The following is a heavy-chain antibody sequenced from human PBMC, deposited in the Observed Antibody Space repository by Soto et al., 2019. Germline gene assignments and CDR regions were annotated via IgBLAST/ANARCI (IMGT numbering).Heavy chain of an antibody. CDR2: IRTKVNSYAT. CDR3: TTRQSDV. Sequence: GGSLRLSCAASGLTFTDSTINWVRQASGKGLEWVALIRTKVNSYATVYAASVRGRFTISRDDSKNTAYLQMNSLRSEDTAMYYFTTRQSDVWGQGTSVTVSS. V-gene: IGHV3-73*01. CDR1: GLTFTDST. J-gene: IGHJ6*02.